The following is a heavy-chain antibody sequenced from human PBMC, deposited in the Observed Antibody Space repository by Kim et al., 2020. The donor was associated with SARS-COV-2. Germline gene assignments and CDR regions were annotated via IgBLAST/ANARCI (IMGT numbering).Heavy chain of an antibody. V-gene: IGHV1-3*01. CDR1: GYTFTHYA. J-gene: IGHJ4*02. D-gene: IGHD3-22*01. Sequence: ASVKVSFKTSGYTFTHYAMHWVRQAPGQRLEWMGYISGDNGDTKYSQKFQGRVTITRDTSATTAYMELSSLTSEDTAVYYCARGAGGYAGYILDEWGQGTLAIVSS. CDR3: ARGAGGYAGYILDE. CDR2: ISGDNGDT.